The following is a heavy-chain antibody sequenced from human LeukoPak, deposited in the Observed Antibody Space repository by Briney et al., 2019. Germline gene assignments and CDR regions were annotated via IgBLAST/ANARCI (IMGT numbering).Heavy chain of an antibody. CDR2: IGHTGSDI. V-gene: IGHV3-21*05. CDR1: GFTFRICG. D-gene: IGHD5-24*01. J-gene: IGHJ4*02. Sequence: GGSLRLSCAASGFTFRICGMNWVRQAPGKGPEWASYIGHTGSDIYYADSVKGRFTVSRDNAKNSLYLQMNSLRVEDTAVYYCARATRNGYDYWGQGTLVTVSS. CDR3: ARATRNGYDY.